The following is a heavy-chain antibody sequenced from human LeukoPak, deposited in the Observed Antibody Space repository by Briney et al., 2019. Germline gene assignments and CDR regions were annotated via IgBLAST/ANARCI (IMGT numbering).Heavy chain of an antibody. Sequence: GGSLRLSCAASGFTFSSYGMHWVRQAPGKGLEWVAVISYDGSNKYYADSVKGRFTISRDNSKNTLYLQMNSLRAEDTAVYYCAKNFGGSGFRGLFDYWGQGTLVTVSS. D-gene: IGHD3-10*01. V-gene: IGHV3-30*18. CDR2: ISYDGSNK. J-gene: IGHJ4*02. CDR1: GFTFSSYG. CDR3: AKNFGGSGFRGLFDY.